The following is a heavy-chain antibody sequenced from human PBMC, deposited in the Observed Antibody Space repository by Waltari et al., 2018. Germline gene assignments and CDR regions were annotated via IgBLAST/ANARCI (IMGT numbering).Heavy chain of an antibody. V-gene: IGHV1-8*02. CDR2: MNPNSGNT. CDR3: ARGPRTVMP. Sequence: QVQLVQSGAEVKKPGASVKVSCKASGYRFTYYDINWVRQAAGQGLEWMGGMNPNSGNTEYAQKFQGRVSMTRNKSINTAYMELRSLTSDDTAVYYCARGPRTVMPWGQGTLVTVSS. CDR1: GYRFTYYD. J-gene: IGHJ5*02. D-gene: IGHD1-1*01.